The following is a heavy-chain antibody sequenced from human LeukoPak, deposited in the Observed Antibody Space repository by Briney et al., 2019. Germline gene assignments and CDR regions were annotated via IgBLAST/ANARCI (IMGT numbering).Heavy chain of an antibody. D-gene: IGHD1-14*01. Sequence: GGSLRLSCAASGFTFSSYAMSWVRQAPGKGLEWVSAISGSGGSTYYADSVKGRFTISRDNSKNTLYLQMNSLRAEDTAVYYCARRTRGSPGKNAFDIWGQGAMVTVSS. CDR2: ISGSGGST. J-gene: IGHJ3*02. V-gene: IGHV3-23*01. CDR1: GFTFSSYA. CDR3: ARRTRGSPGKNAFDI.